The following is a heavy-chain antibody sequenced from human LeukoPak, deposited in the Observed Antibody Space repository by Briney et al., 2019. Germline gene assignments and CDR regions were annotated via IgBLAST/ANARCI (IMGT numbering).Heavy chain of an antibody. J-gene: IGHJ5*02. CDR1: GFTFSSYA. CDR2: ISGSGGST. CDR3: AKAQYYGSGRNNWFDP. D-gene: IGHD3-10*01. V-gene: IGHV3-23*01. Sequence: GGSLRLSCAASGFTFSSYAMSWVRQAPGKGLEWVSAISGSGGSTYYADSVKGRFTISRDNSKNTLYLKMNSLRAEDTAVYYCAKAQYYGSGRNNWFDPWGQGTLVTVSS.